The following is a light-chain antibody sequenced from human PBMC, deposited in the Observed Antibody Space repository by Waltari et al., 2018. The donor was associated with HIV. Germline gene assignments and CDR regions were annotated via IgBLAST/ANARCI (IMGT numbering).Light chain of an antibody. V-gene: IGKV1-27*01. CDR2: AAS. Sequence: DIQLTQSPSSLSASVGDRVTITCRPSQGIANHLAWYQQKPGKVPKLLIYAASTLQSGVPSRFSGGGSETDFTLTISSLQPEDVASYYCQKYNSAPYTFGQGTRLEIK. CDR1: QGIANH. J-gene: IGKJ2*01. CDR3: QKYNSAPYT.